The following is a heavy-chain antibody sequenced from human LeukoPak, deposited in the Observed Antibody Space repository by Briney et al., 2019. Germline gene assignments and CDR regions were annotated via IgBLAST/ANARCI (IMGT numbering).Heavy chain of an antibody. CDR3: ASSHSGSSPAFDP. CDR1: GVSISSYH. J-gene: IGHJ5*02. V-gene: IGHV4-59*08. D-gene: IGHD1-26*01. Sequence: PSETLSLTCTVSGVSISSYHWSWIRQPPGKGLEWIGYIYYSGSTNYNPSLKSRVTVSVDTSKNQFSLKLSSVTAADTAVYYCASSHSGSSPAFDPRGQGTLVTVSS. CDR2: IYYSGST.